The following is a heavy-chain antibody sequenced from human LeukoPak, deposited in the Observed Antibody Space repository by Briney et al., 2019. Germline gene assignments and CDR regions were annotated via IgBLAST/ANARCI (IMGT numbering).Heavy chain of an antibody. D-gene: IGHD1-26*01. CDR3: AKNKWERSGAFDI. CDR2: MSGSGDSS. Sequence: GGSLRLSCAASGFTFSSYSMNWVRQAPGKGLEWVSAMSGSGDSSYYADSVKGRFTISRDISKNTLYLQMNSLGVEDTAVYYCAKNKWERSGAFDIWGQGTMVTVSS. CDR1: GFTFSSYS. V-gene: IGHV3-23*01. J-gene: IGHJ3*02.